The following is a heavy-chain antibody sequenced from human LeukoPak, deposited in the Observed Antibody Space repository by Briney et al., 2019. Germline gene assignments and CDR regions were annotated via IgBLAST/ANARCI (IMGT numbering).Heavy chain of an antibody. Sequence: ASVNVSCKASGYTFTSYGISWVRQAPGQGLEWMGWISAYNGNTNYAQKLQGRVTMTTDTSTSTAYMELRSLRSDDTAVYYCARYQTEGIQLWLRYYYGMDVWGQGTTVTVSS. CDR2: ISAYNGNT. J-gene: IGHJ6*02. V-gene: IGHV1-18*01. D-gene: IGHD5-18*01. CDR3: ARYQTEGIQLWLRYYYGMDV. CDR1: GYTFTSYG.